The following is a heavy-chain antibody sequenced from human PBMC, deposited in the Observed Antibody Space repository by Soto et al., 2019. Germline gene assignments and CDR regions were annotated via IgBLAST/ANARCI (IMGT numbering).Heavy chain of an antibody. V-gene: IGHV3-23*01. CDR3: AKADGQQWLIPHLDN. CDR1: GFNFKKFA. CDR2: ISCCGGSA. Sequence: EVQLLESGGGVVQPGGSLRLSCVASGFNFKKFALAWFRQVAGEGLEWVSGISCCGGSASYADSVKGWFSIARDDSKNTVSLQLNSLRVEDTAQYYCAKADGQQWLIPHLDNWGQGTLVTVS. D-gene: IGHD6-19*01. J-gene: IGHJ4*02.